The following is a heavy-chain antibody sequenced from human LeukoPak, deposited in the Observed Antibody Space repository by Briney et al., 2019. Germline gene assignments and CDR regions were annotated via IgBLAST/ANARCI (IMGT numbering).Heavy chain of an antibody. Sequence: GGSLRLSCAASGFTFSSYSMNWVRQAPGKGLEWVSSISSSSSYIYYADSVKGRFTISRDNAKNSLYLQMNSLRAEDTAVYYCARDWRYYGSGTSNAYSDYWGQGTLVTVSS. V-gene: IGHV3-21*01. CDR1: GFTFSSYS. J-gene: IGHJ4*02. CDR3: ARDWRYYGSGTSNAYSDY. D-gene: IGHD3-10*01. CDR2: ISSSSSYI.